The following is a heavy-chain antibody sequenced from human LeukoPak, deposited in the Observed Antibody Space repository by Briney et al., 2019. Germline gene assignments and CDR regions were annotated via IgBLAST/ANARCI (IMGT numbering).Heavy chain of an antibody. Sequence: PGGSLRLSCAASGLTFSSYWMSWVRQAPGKGREWVANIKRDGSEKNYVDSVKGRFTTSRDNAKNSLYLQMNSLRAEDTAVYYCAREAGDSSGWYNWFDPWGQGTLVTVSS. V-gene: IGHV3-7*01. J-gene: IGHJ5*02. D-gene: IGHD6-19*01. CDR3: AREAGDSSGWYNWFDP. CDR2: IKRDGSEK. CDR1: GLTFSSYW.